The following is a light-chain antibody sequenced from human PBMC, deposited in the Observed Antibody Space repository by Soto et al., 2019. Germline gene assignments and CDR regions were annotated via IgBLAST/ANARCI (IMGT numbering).Light chain of an antibody. CDR3: QQYGSSPPIT. V-gene: IGKV3-20*01. CDR2: GAS. J-gene: IGKJ1*01. Sequence: IVLTQSPGTPSLSPGQRATLSCRAIQSVSSSYLAWYQQKPGQAPRLLIYGASSRATGIPDRFSGSGSGTDFTLTISRLEPEDFAVYYCQQYGSSPPITFGQGTKVDIK. CDR1: QSVSSSY.